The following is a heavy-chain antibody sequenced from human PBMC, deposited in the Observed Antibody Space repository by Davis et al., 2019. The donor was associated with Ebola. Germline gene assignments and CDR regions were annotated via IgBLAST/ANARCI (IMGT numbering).Heavy chain of an antibody. CDR3: ARWGRYIVVVPAATDYYYYGMDV. J-gene: IGHJ6*02. D-gene: IGHD2-2*01. Sequence: GESLKISCEASGFTFSDYEMNWVRQAPGKGLEWVSSIGNSGRTIYYADSVKGRFTISRDNAKNSLYLQMNSLRAEDTAVYYCARWGRYIVVVPAATDYYYYGMDVWGQGTTVTVSS. CDR1: GFTFSDYE. CDR2: IGNSGRTI. V-gene: IGHV3-48*03.